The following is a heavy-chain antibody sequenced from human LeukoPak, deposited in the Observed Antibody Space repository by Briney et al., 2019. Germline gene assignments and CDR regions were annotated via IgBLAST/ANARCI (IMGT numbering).Heavy chain of an antibody. V-gene: IGHV4-34*01. CDR2: INHSGST. CDR3: AKSLNYYYYGMDV. J-gene: IGHJ6*02. Sequence: SETLSLTCAVYGGSFSGYHWSWIRQPPGKGLEWIGEINHSGSTNYNPSLKSRVTISVDTSKNQFSLKLSSVTAADTAVYYCAKSLNYYYYGMDVWGQGTTVTVSS. CDR1: GGSFSGYH.